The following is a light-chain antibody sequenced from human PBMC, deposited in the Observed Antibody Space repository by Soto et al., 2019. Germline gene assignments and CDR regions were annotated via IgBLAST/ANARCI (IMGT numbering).Light chain of an antibody. CDR1: QSISSY. J-gene: IGKJ1*01. CDR3: QQSYNTRWT. Sequence: DIQMTQSPSYLSASVGDRVTITCRASQSISSYLNWYQQKQGKAPKLLIYAASSLQSGVPSRFSGSGSGTDLTITISSLQPEDCETYDGQQSYNTRWTFGQGTKVDIK. V-gene: IGKV1-39*01. CDR2: AAS.